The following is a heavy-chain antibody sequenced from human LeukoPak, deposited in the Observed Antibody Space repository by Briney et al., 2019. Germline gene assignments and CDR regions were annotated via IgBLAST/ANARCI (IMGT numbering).Heavy chain of an antibody. D-gene: IGHD5-18*01. Sequence: ASVKVSCKASGYTFTGYYMHWVRQAPGQGLEWMGWINPNSGGTNYAQKFQSRVTMTRDTSISTAYMELSRLRSDDTAVYYCARDRGDSYGYLHYWGQGTLVTVSS. CDR1: GYTFTGYY. CDR2: INPNSGGT. CDR3: ARDRGDSYGYLHY. J-gene: IGHJ4*02. V-gene: IGHV1-2*02.